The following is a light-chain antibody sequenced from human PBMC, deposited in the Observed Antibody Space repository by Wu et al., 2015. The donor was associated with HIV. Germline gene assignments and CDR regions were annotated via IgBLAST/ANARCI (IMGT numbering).Light chain of an antibody. J-gene: IGKJ2*03. V-gene: IGKV1-5*03. CDR2: KAS. Sequence: DIQMTQSPSTLSASVGDRVTITCRASQNVGSWLAWYQQKPGKAPNLLIYKASTLEDGVPSRFSGRGSGTEFSLTISSLQPDDLATLYCQQYNSYSSYSFGQGTKAGDQT. CDR1: QNVGSW. CDR3: QQYNSYSSYS.